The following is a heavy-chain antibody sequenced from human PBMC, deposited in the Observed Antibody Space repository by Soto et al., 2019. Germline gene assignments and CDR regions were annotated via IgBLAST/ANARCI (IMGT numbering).Heavy chain of an antibody. Sequence: SATLSLTCAVSGFSISSGYHWGWYRQSPDTGLEWIGSIFHSGTTYYNSSLKSRLTMSVDTSRNQFSLKLTSVTAADTALYYCAREAYERADDWVRGTLVTVPS. CDR1: GFSISSGYH. D-gene: IGHD3-16*01. J-gene: IGHJ4*01. CDR3: AREAYERADD. V-gene: IGHV4-38-2*01. CDR2: IFHSGTT.